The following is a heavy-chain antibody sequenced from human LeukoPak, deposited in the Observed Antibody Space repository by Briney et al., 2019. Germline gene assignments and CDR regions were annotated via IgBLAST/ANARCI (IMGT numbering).Heavy chain of an antibody. CDR2: IYSGGST. CDR1: GFTVSSNY. Sequence: QTGGSLRLSCAASGFTVSSNYMSWVRQAPGKGLEWVSVIYSGGSTYYADSVKGRFTISRDNSKNTLYLQMNSLRAEDTAVYYCAGGFSYGYLYFDYWGQGTLVTVSS. D-gene: IGHD5-18*01. V-gene: IGHV3-66*01. J-gene: IGHJ4*02. CDR3: AGGFSYGYLYFDY.